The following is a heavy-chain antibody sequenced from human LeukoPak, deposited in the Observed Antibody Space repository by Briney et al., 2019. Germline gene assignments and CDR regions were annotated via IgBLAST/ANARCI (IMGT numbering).Heavy chain of an antibody. CDR2: INHSGST. V-gene: IGHV4-34*01. CDR3: ARGDSTVDWFDP. J-gene: IGHJ5*02. D-gene: IGHD2-2*01. CDR1: GGSFSGYY. Sequence: SETLSLTCAVYGGSFSGYYWSWIRQPPGKGLEWTGEINHSGSTNYNPSLKSRVTISVDTSKNQFSLKLSSVTAADTAVYYCARGDSTVDWFDPWGQGTLVTVSS.